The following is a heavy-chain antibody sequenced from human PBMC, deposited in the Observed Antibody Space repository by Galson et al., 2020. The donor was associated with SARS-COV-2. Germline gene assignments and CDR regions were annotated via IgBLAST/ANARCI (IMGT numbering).Heavy chain of an antibody. D-gene: IGHD1-26*01. CDR2: TYASGST. CDR3: ARHGRGELLYPFDY. CDR1: GGSISSCIYY. Sequence: SETLSLTCTASGGSISSCIYYWGRIRQPPGKGLQCPRTTYASGSTYYDPPLKSGLTISVDTSTSQCSLKLSSVTAAVTAFYYCARHGRGELLYPFDYWGQGILVTVSS. V-gene: IGHV4-39*01. J-gene: IGHJ4*02.